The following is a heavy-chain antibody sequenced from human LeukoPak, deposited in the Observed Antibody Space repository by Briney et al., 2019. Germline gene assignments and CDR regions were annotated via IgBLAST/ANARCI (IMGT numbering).Heavy chain of an antibody. J-gene: IGHJ4*02. V-gene: IGHV4-34*01. Sequence: PSETLSLTCAVYGGSFSGYYWSWIRRPPGKGLEWIGEINHSGSTNYNPSLKSRVTISVDTSKNQFSLKLSSVTAADTAVYYCARGVGLLWFGESPYYFDYWGQGTLVTVSS. CDR1: GGSFSGYY. CDR2: INHSGST. D-gene: IGHD3-10*01. CDR3: ARGVGLLWFGESPYYFDY.